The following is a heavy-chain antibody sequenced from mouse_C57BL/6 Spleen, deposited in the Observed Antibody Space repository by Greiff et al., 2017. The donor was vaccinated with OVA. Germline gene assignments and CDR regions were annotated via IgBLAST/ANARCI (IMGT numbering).Heavy chain of an antibody. D-gene: IGHD2-12*01. CDR3: ARPLRRGYYAMDY. J-gene: IGHJ4*01. CDR1: GFTFSDYG. Sequence: EVQLVDSGGGLVKPGGSLKLSCAASGFTFSDYGMYWVRQAPEKGLEWVAYISSGSSSIYYADTVKGRFTMSRDNAKNTLFLQMTSLRSEDTAMYYCARPLRRGYYAMDYWGQGTSVTVSS. V-gene: IGHV5-17*01. CDR2: ISSGSSSI.